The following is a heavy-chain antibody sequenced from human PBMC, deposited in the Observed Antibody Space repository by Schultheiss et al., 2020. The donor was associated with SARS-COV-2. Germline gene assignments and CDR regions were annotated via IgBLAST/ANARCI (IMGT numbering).Heavy chain of an antibody. CDR2: IYTSGST. J-gene: IGHJ4*02. V-gene: IGHV4-4*07. Sequence: SETLSLTCTVSGGSISSYYWSWIRQPAGKGLEWIGRIYTSGSTYYNPSLKSRVTISVDTSKNQFSLKLSSVTAADTAVYYCARHDSSGYYRGFDYWGQGTLVTVSS. CDR3: ARHDSSGYYRGFDY. D-gene: IGHD3-22*01. CDR1: GGSISSYY.